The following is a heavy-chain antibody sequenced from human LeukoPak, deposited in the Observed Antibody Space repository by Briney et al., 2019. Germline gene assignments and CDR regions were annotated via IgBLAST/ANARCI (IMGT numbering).Heavy chain of an antibody. J-gene: IGHJ4*02. Sequence: ASVKVSCKASGYTFTSYYMHWVRQAPGQGLEWMGIINPSGGSTSYAQKFQGRVTITADESTSTAYMELSSLRSEDTAVYYCAREYYDFWSGYWPSYFDYWGQGTLVTVSS. V-gene: IGHV1-46*01. CDR2: INPSGGST. CDR3: AREYYDFWSGYWPSYFDY. CDR1: GYTFTSYY. D-gene: IGHD3-3*01.